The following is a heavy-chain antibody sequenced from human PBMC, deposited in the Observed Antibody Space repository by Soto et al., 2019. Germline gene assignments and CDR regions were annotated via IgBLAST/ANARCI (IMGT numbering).Heavy chain of an antibody. CDR1: GFTFFSYG. J-gene: IGHJ4*02. V-gene: IGHV3-30*18. CDR2: ISYDGSNK. CDR3: AKDRAGDIYVAARSGLDY. D-gene: IGHD3-3*01. Sequence: PGGSPRLSCAASGFTFFSYGMHWVRQAPGKGLEWVAVISYDGSNKYYGDSVKGRFTISRDNSKNTLYLQMNSLRADDTAVYYCAKDRAGDIYVAARSGLDYWGKGTLVTVSS.